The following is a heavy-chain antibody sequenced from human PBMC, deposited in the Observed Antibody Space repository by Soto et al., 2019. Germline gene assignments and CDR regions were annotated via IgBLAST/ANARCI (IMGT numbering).Heavy chain of an antibody. CDR1: GFTFSSYG. CDR2: IWYDGSNK. D-gene: IGHD5-12*01. V-gene: IGHV3-33*01. J-gene: IGHJ4*02. Sequence: GGSLRLSCAASGFTFSSYGMHWVRQAPGKGLEWVAVIWYDGSNKYYADSVKGRFTISRDNSKNTLYLQMNSLRAEDTAVYYCARGRELATIEYRNFDYWGQGTLVTVSS. CDR3: ARGRELATIEYRNFDY.